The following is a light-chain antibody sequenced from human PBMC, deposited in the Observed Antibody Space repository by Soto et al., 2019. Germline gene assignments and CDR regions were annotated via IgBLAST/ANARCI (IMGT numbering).Light chain of an antibody. CDR2: YDI. V-gene: IGLV3-21*04. CDR1: NIGDKS. CDR3: HVWDSSSDHRGVV. J-gene: IGLJ2*01. Sequence: SYELTQPPSVSVTPGKTARITGGGTNIGDKSVHWYQQKPGQAPVLVIYYDIDRPSGIPERFSGSNSGNTATLTINSVEAGDEADYYCHVWDSSSDHRGVVFGGGTQLTVL.